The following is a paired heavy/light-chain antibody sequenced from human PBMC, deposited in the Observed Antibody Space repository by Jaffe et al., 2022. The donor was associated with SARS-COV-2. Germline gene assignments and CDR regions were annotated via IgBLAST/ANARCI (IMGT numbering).Light chain of an antibody. J-gene: IGLJ3*02. CDR3: SSYTSSSPWV. V-gene: IGLV2-14*01. Sequence: QSALTQPASVSGSPGQSITISCTGTSSDVGGYNYVSWYQQHPGKAPKLMIYEVSNRPSGVSNRFSGSKSGNTASLTISGLQAEDEADYYCSSYTSSSPWVFGGGTKLTVL. CDR1: SSDVGGYNY. CDR2: EVS.
Heavy chain of an antibody. CDR2: IIPIFGTA. CDR3: ASRTYSSSSDPLYYYYYGMDV. V-gene: IGHV1-69*01. J-gene: IGHJ6*02. Sequence: QVQLVQSGAEVKKPGSSVKVSCKASGGTFSSYAISWVRQAPGQGLEWMGGIIPIFGTANYAQKFQGRVTITADESTSTAYMELSSLRSEDTAVYYCASRTYSSSSDPLYYYYYGMDVWGQGTTVTVSS. D-gene: IGHD6-6*01. CDR1: GGTFSSYA.